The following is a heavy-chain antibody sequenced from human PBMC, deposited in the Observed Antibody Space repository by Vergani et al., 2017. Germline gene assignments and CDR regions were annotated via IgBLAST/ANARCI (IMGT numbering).Heavy chain of an antibody. V-gene: IGHV3-7*01. CDR3: ARGNALGSY. Sequence: EVQLVESGGGLVQPGGSLRLSCAASGFIFSRYWMHWVRQAPGKGLEWVAAIKEDGSEKQYVDSVKGRFTISRDNANKSLYLQMNSLRGEDTAVYYCARGNALGSYWGQGTLVTVSS. CDR1: GFIFSRYW. J-gene: IGHJ4*02. CDR2: IKEDGSEK. D-gene: IGHD1-1*01.